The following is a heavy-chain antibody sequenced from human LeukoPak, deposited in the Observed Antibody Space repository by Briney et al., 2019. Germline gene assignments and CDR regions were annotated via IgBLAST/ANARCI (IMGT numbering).Heavy chain of an antibody. D-gene: IGHD2-2*01. CDR2: IIPIFGTA. CDR1: GGTFSSYA. Sequence: ASVKVSCKASGGTFSSYAISWVRQAPGQGLEWMGGIIPIFGTANYAQKFQGRVTITTDESTSTAYMELSSLRSEDTAVYYCARGDIVVVPAAPDAFDIWGQGTMVTVSS. J-gene: IGHJ3*02. V-gene: IGHV1-69*05. CDR3: ARGDIVVVPAAPDAFDI.